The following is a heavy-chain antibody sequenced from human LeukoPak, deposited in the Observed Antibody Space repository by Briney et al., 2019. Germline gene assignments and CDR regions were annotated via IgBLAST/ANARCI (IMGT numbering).Heavy chain of an antibody. CDR3: ARARSSGWYRRYYYYMDV. V-gene: IGHV4-39*07. D-gene: IGHD6-19*01. Sequence: SETLSLTCTVSGGSISSSSYYWGWIRQPPGKGLEWIGSIYYSGSTNYNPSLKSRVTISVDTSKNQFSLKLSSVTAADTAVYYCARARSSGWYRRYYYYMDVWGKGTTVTVSS. J-gene: IGHJ6*03. CDR1: GGSISSSSYY. CDR2: IYYSGST.